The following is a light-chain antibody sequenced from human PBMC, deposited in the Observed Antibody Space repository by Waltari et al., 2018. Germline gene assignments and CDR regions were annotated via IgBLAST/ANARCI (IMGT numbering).Light chain of an antibody. CDR3: MQATHWPVT. CDR2: KVS. CDR1: QSLVYTDGISY. Sequence: DVGLTQSPLSLPVTPGQSASISCRSSQSLVYTDGISYLNWFHQRPGQAPRRLIYKVSNRDPGGPDRFSGSGSGTDFTLMISSVEADDVGVYFCMQATHWPVTFGQGTRLEIK. V-gene: IGKV2-30*01. J-gene: IGKJ5*01.